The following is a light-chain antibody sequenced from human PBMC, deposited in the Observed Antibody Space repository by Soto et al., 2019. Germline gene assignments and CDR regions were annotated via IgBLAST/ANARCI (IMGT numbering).Light chain of an antibody. J-gene: IGKJ3*01. CDR1: QSVSNI. CDR2: DAS. CDR3: QQRSNWFT. V-gene: IGKV3-11*01. Sequence: IVLTQSPATLSLSPGERATLSCRASQSVSNILAWYQQKPGQAPRLLIYDASNRAAGVPARFSGSGSGTDFTLTISGLEPEDSAVYFCQQRSNWFTFGPGTKVDIK.